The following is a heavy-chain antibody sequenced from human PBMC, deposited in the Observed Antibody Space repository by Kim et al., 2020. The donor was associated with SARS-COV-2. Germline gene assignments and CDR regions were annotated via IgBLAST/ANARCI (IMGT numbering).Heavy chain of an antibody. Sequence: SETLSLTCAVYGGSFSGYYWSWIRQPPGKGLEWIGEINHSGSTNYNPSLKSRVTISVDTSKNQFSLKLSSVTAADTAVYYCARLNSSGYYYWFDPWGQGTLVTVSS. CDR2: INHSGST. CDR1: GGSFSGYY. J-gene: IGHJ5*02. V-gene: IGHV4-34*01. CDR3: ARLNSSGYYYWFDP. D-gene: IGHD3-22*01.